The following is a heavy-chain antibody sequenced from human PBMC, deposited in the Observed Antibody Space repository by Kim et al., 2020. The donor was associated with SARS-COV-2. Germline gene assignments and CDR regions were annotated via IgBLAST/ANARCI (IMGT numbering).Heavy chain of an antibody. CDR3: ARGVAFDI. CDR2: K. V-gene: IGHV3-7*01. J-gene: IGHJ3*02. Sequence: KYYVDAVKCRFTISRDNAENSLYLQMNSLRAEDTAVYYCARGVAFDIWGQGTMLTVSS.